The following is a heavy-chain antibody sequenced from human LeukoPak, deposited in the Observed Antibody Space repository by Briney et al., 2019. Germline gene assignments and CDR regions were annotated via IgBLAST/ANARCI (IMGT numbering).Heavy chain of an antibody. CDR2: INHSGST. CDR1: GGSFSGYY. D-gene: IGHD3-10*01. V-gene: IGHV4-34*01. CDR3: ARGRITMVRGVIITSHYYYGMDV. J-gene: IGHJ6*04. Sequence: NPSETLSLTCAVYGGSFSGYYWSWIRQPPGKGLEWIGEINHSGSTNYNPSLKSRVTILVDTSKNQFSLKLSSVTAADTAVYYCARGRITMVRGVIITSHYYYGMDVWGKGTTVTVSS.